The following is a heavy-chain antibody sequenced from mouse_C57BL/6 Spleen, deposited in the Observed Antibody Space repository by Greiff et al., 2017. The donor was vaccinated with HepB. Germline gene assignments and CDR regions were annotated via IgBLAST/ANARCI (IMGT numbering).Heavy chain of an antibody. V-gene: IGHV6-3*01. Sequence: EVKLMESGGGLVQPGGSMKLSCVASGFTFSNYWMNWVRQSPEKGLEWVAQIRLKSDNYATHYAESVKGRFTISRDDSKSSVYLQMNNLRAEDTGIYYCTVFYYYGSSYFDYWGQGTTLTVSS. CDR2: IRLKSDNYAT. J-gene: IGHJ2*01. D-gene: IGHD1-1*01. CDR3: TVFYYYGSSYFDY. CDR1: GFTFSNYW.